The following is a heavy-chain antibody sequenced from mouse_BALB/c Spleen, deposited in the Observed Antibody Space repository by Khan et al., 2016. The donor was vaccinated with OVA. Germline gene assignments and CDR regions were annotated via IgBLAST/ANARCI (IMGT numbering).Heavy chain of an antibody. Sequence: QVQLKESGPGLVAPSQSLSITCTISGFSLTNYGVHWVRQPPGKGLEWLVVIWSDGSTTYNSALKSRLTISKDNSKSQVFLKMNSLQTDDTDMYFSARQPYYNYDIMDYWGQGTSVTVSS. CDR2: IWSDGST. CDR1: GFSLTNYG. J-gene: IGHJ4*01. V-gene: IGHV2-6-1*01. CDR3: ARQPYYNYDIMDY. D-gene: IGHD2-12*01.